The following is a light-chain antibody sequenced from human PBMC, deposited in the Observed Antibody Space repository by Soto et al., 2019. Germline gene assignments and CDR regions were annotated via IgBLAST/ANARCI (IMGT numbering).Light chain of an antibody. V-gene: IGKV1-5*03. CDR3: QQYEAYPLT. Sequence: DIQLTQPPSTLSASVGDRVTITCRASQSINSWLAWYQQKPGKAPKLLVYKASSLESGVPSRFSGSGSGTEFTLTISTLQPDDFATYYCQQYEAYPLTFGGGTKVEI. J-gene: IGKJ4*01. CDR1: QSINSW. CDR2: KAS.